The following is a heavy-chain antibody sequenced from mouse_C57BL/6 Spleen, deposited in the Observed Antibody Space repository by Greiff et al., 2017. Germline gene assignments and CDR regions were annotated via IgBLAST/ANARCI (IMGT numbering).Heavy chain of an antibody. CDR1: GYAFSSYW. CDR2: IYPGDGDT. D-gene: IGHD1-1*01. Sequence: VQLQQSGAELVKPGASVKISCKASGYAFSSYWMNWVKQRPGKGLEWIGQIYPGDGDTNYNGKFKGKATLTADKSSSTAYMQLSSLTSEDSAVYFCARGGTTVAFDYWGQGTTLTVSS. V-gene: IGHV1-80*01. CDR3: ARGGTTVAFDY. J-gene: IGHJ2*01.